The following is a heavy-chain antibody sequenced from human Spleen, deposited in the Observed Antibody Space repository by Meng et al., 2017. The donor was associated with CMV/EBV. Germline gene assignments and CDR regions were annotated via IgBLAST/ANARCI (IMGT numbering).Heavy chain of an antibody. V-gene: IGHV2-5*01. CDR1: GFSLSTNTLG. CDR2: IYWNDDK. J-gene: IGHJ4*02. Sequence: FSGFSLSTNTLGVAWIRQPPGKALEWLALIYWNDDKRYNPSLKNRLTITKDTSRNQVVLMMTNVEAADTATYYCAHTSVFYRREFDHWGQGALVTVSS. CDR3: AHTSVFYRREFDH. D-gene: IGHD2/OR15-2a*01.